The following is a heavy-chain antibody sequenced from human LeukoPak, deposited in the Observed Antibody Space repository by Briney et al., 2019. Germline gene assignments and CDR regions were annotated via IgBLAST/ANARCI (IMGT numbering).Heavy chain of an antibody. CDR1: GGSISSYY. J-gene: IGHJ6*02. CDR3: ASLSDYPSPYGMDV. CDR2: IYTSGST. Sequence: SETLSLTCTVSGGSISSYYWSWIRQPAGKGLEWIGRIYTSGSTNYNPSLKSRVTMSVDTSKNQFSLKLSSVTAADTAVYYRASLSDYPSPYGMDVWGQGTTVTVSS. V-gene: IGHV4-4*07. D-gene: IGHD4-17*01.